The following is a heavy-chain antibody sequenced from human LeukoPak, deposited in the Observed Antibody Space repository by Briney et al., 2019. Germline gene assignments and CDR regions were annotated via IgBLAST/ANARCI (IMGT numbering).Heavy chain of an antibody. Sequence: GGSLRLSCAASGFTFSSYAMHWVRQAPGKGLEWVAVISYDGSNKYYADSVKGRFTTSRDNSKNTLYLQMNSLRAEDTAVYYCARDLLYYGSGSSVDYWGQGTLVTVSS. CDR3: ARDLLYYGSGSSVDY. V-gene: IGHV3-30-3*01. D-gene: IGHD3-10*01. CDR1: GFTFSSYA. J-gene: IGHJ4*02. CDR2: ISYDGSNK.